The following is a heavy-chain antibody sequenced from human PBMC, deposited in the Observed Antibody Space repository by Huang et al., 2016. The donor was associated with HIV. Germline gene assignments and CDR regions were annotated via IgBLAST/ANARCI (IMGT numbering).Heavy chain of an antibody. D-gene: IGHD6-19*01. Sequence: QVQLRQWGAGLVKPSETLSLTCAVYGGCFSGYYWTWIRQSPGKGLEWIGEINNIGKTNCQPSLKSRVTISKDTGKNQFSLQLTSVSVADTGVYFCAREKAADSAWYGVYYFDYWGEGALVTVTS. V-gene: IGHV4-34*01. J-gene: IGHJ4*02. CDR2: INNIGKT. CDR3: AREKAADSAWYGVYYFDY. CDR1: GGCFSGYY.